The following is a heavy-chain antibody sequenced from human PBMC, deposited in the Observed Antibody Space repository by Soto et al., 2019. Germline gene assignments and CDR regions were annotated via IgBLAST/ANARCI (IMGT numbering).Heavy chain of an antibody. V-gene: IGHV4-4*07. CDR2: IYTSGST. Sequence: QVQLQESGPGLVKPSETLSLTCTVSGGSISSYYWSWIRQPVGKGLEWIGRIYTSGSTNYNPSLKSRVTMSVDTSKNQFSLKLTSVTAADTAVYYCARAGGYEAQGSNWFDPWGQGTLVTVSS. D-gene: IGHD5-12*01. J-gene: IGHJ5*02. CDR3: ARAGGYEAQGSNWFDP. CDR1: GGSISSYY.